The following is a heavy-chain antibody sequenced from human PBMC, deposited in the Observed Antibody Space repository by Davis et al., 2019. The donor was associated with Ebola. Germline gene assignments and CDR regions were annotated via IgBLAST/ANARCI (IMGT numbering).Heavy chain of an antibody. CDR1: GGSISSSSYY. J-gene: IGHJ6*02. CDR3: ARRSSSWYRLGGMDV. V-gene: IGHV4-39*01. Sequence: PSETLSLTCTVSGGSISSSSYYWGWIRQPPGKGLEWIGSIYYSGSTYYNPSLKSRVTISVDTSKNQFSLKLSSVTAADTAVYYCARRSSSWYRLGGMDVWGQGTTVTVSS. CDR2: IYYSGST. D-gene: IGHD6-13*01.